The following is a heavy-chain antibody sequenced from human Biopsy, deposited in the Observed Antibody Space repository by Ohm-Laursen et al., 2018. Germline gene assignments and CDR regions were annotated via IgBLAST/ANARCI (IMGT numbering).Heavy chain of an antibody. CDR3: AIDGNDFLTDYLKIDQ. J-gene: IGHJ4*02. D-gene: IGHD3-9*01. CDR2: IYPNSGDT. CDR1: GDAFLGYY. V-gene: IGHV1-2*02. Sequence: ASVKVSCKASGDAFLGYYLHWVRQAPGQGLEWMGSIYPNSGDTDFAQKFQGRVTMTRDTSISTAYMEVSSLRSDDTAVYYCAIDGNDFLTDYLKIDQWGQGTLVTVSS.